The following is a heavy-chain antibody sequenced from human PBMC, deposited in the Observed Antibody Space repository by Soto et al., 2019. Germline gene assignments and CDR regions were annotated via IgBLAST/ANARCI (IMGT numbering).Heavy chain of an antibody. D-gene: IGHD3-10*01. Sequence: QITLKESGPTLVKPTQTLTLTCTFSGFSLSTSSGVGVGWIRQPPGKALEWLALIYWDDDKRYSPSLKSRLTINKETSKNPVVLTMTNMDPVDTATYYCAHTYYASGAYFDYWGQGTLVTVSS. CDR1: GFSLSTSSGVG. CDR2: IYWDDDK. J-gene: IGHJ4*02. CDR3: AHTYYASGAYFDY. V-gene: IGHV2-5*02.